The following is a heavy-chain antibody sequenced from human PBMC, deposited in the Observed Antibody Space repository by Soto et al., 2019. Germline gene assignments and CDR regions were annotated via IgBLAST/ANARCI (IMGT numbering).Heavy chain of an antibody. CDR1: GFTFSSYA. J-gene: IGHJ6*02. CDR2: ISYDGSNK. CDR3: ARDIPSEDYGMNYGMDV. Sequence: QVQLVESGGGVVQSGRSLRLSCAASGFTFSSYAMHWVRQAPGKGLEWVAVISYDGSNKYYADSVKGRFTISRDNSKNTLYLQMNSLRAEDTAVYYCARDIPSEDYGMNYGMDVWGQGTTVTVSS. V-gene: IGHV3-30-3*01. D-gene: IGHD4-17*01.